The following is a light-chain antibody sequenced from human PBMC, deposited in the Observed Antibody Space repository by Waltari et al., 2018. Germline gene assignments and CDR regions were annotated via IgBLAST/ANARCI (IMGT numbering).Light chain of an antibody. Sequence: QSVLTQPPSVSAAPGQQVTISCSGSSPNIGTNYVSWYQQLPGTAPKLLIYDNNKRPSGIPDRFSGSKSVTSATLGITGLQTGDEADYYCGTWDSTLLFGGGTKLTVL. CDR1: SPNIGTNY. CDR2: DNN. CDR3: GTWDSTLL. J-gene: IGLJ3*02. V-gene: IGLV1-51*01.